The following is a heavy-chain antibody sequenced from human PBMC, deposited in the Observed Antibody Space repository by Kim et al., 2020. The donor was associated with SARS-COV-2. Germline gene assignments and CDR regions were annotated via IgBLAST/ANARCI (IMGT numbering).Heavy chain of an antibody. J-gene: IGHJ2*01. CDR1: GFTLSDYY. D-gene: IGHD3-10*01. V-gene: IGHV3-11*05. CDR3: ARVFRTRFGYFDL. CDR2: ISSSSSYT. Sequence: GGSLRLSCAASGFTLSDYYMSWIRQAPGKGLEWVSYISSSSSYTNYADSVKGRFTISRDNAKNSLYLQMNSLRAEDTAVYYCARVFRTRFGYFDLWGRGTLVTVSS.